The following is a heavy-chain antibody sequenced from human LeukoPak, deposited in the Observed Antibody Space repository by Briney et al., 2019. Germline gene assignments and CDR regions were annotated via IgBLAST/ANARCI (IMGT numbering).Heavy chain of an antibody. J-gene: IGHJ4*02. CDR1: RGSISTYY. D-gene: IGHD5-12*01. CDR2: IYTSGST. CDR3: ARELQLARGYSGYDYGGPLDY. Sequence: SETLSLTCTVSRGSISTYYWSWIRQPAGKGLEWIGRIYTSGSTNYNPSLKSRVTMSVDTSKNQFSLKLSSVTAADTAVYYCARELQLARGYSGYDYGGPLDYWGQGTLVTVSS. V-gene: IGHV4-4*07.